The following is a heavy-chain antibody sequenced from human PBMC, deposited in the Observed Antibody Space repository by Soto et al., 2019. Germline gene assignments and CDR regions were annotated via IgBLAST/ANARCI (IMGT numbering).Heavy chain of an antibody. CDR1: GGTFSSYT. D-gene: IGHD3-9*01. V-gene: IGHV1-69*02. J-gene: IGHJ3*02. CDR2: IIPILGIA. CDR3: ARLVTDAFDI. Sequence: QVQLVQSGAEVKKPGSSVKVSCKASGGTFSSYTISWMRQAPGQGLEWMGRIIPILGIANYAQKFQGRVTITADKSTSPAYRELSSLRSEDTAVYYCARLVTDAFDIWGQGTMVTVSS.